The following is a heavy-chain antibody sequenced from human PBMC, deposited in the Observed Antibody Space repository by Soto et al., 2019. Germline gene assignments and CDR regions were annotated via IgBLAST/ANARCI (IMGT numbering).Heavy chain of an antibody. D-gene: IGHD6-6*01. CDR3: ASSSIAARPVAVLATRDSYGMDV. CDR2: IYYSGST. Sequence: SETLSLTCTVSGGSISSSIYYWGWIRHPPGNGLEWIGSIYYSGSTYYNPSLKSRVTISVDTSKNQFSLKLSSVTAADTAVYYCASSSIAARPVAVLATRDSYGMDVWGQGTTVTVYS. J-gene: IGHJ6*02. V-gene: IGHV4-39*01. CDR1: GGSISSSIYY.